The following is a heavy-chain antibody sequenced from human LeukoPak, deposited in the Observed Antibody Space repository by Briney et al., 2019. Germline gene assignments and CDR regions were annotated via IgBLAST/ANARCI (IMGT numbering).Heavy chain of an antibody. CDR3: ARGRSGSPVPGPWFDP. D-gene: IGHD1-26*01. CDR2: INHSGST. V-gene: IGHV4-59*01. Sequence: PSETLSLTCTVSGASLNSYFWNWIRQPPGKGLEWMGYINHSGSTNYNPSLKSRVTMSVDTSKNQFSLKLSSVTAADTAVYYCARGRSGSPVPGPWFDPWGQGTLVTVSS. CDR1: GASLNSYF. J-gene: IGHJ5*02.